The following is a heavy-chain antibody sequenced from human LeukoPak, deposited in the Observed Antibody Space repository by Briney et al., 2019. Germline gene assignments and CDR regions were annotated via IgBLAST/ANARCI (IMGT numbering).Heavy chain of an antibody. J-gene: IGHJ4*02. CDR2: ISGSGGST. Sequence: GGSLRLSCAASGFTFSSYAMSWVRQAPGKGLEWVSAISGSGGSTYYADSVKGRFTISRDNSKNTLYPQMNSLRAEDTAVYYCAKAKVLWFGEYVDYWGQGTLVTVSS. D-gene: IGHD3-10*01. CDR3: AKAKVLWFGEYVDY. V-gene: IGHV3-23*01. CDR1: GFTFSSYA.